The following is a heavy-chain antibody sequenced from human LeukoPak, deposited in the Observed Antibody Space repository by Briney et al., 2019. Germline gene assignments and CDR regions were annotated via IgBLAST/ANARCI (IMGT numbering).Heavy chain of an antibody. J-gene: IGHJ4*02. V-gene: IGHV1-69*04. Sequence: SVKVSCKASGGTFSSYAISWVRQAPGQGLEWMGRIIPILGIANYAQKFQGRVTITADKSTSTAYMELSSLRSEDTAVYYCARGTYYYDSSGYSQIDYWGQGTLVTVSS. D-gene: IGHD3-22*01. CDR2: IIPILGIA. CDR1: GGTFSSYA. CDR3: ARGTYYYDSSGYSQIDY.